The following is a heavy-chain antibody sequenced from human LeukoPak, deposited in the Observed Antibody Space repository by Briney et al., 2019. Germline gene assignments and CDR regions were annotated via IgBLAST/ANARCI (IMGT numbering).Heavy chain of an antibody. Sequence: SETLSLTCAVYGGSFSGYYWSWIRQPPGKGLEWIGEINHSGSTNYNPSLKRRVTISVDTCRDQFSLKGSSVTAADTAVYYCARPKRPGSYYYYYYYMDVWGKGTTVTVSS. J-gene: IGHJ6*03. D-gene: IGHD1-1*01. CDR1: GGSFSGYY. V-gene: IGHV4-34*01. CDR3: ARPKRPGSYYYYYYYMDV. CDR2: INHSGST.